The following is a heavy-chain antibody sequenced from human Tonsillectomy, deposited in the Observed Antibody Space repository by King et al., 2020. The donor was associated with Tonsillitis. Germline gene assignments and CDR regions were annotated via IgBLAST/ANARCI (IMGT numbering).Heavy chain of an antibody. CDR3: ARGGEYYYGSGSYSPANWFDP. D-gene: IGHD3-10*01. CDR2: INHSGST. J-gene: IGHJ5*02. Sequence: VQLQQWGAGLLKPSETLSLTCAVYGGSFSGYYWTWIRQPPGKGLEWIGEINHSGSTNYNPSLKSRVTISVDTSKYQFSLKLSSVTAADTAVYYCARGGEYYYGSGSYSPANWFDPRGQGTPVTGS. V-gene: IGHV4-34*01. CDR1: GGSFSGYY.